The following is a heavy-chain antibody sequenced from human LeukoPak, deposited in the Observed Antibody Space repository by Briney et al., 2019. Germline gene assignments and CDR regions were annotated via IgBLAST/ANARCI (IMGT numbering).Heavy chain of an antibody. Sequence: SETLSLTCTVSGGSISSSSYYWGWIRQPPGKGLEWIGSIYYSGSTYYNPSLKSRVTISVDTSKNQFSLKLSSVTAADTAVYYCARLPSTTIFGVVPYYYYYMDVWGKGTTVTVSS. V-gene: IGHV4-39*01. CDR1: GGSISSSSYY. CDR2: IYYSGST. CDR3: ARLPSTTIFGVVPYYYYYMDV. J-gene: IGHJ6*03. D-gene: IGHD3-3*01.